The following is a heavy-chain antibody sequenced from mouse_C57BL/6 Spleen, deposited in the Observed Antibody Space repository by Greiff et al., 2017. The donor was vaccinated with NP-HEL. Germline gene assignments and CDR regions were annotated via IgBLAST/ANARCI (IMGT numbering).Heavy chain of an antibody. Sequence: QVHVKQPGAELVKPGASVKMSCKASGYTFTSYWITWVKQRPGQGLEWIGDIYPGSGSTNYNEKFKSKATLTVDTSSSTAYMQLSSLTSEDSAVYYCARRVYYYAMDYWGQGTSVTVSS. V-gene: IGHV1-55*01. CDR2: IYPGSGST. CDR3: ARRVYYYAMDY. CDR1: GYTFTSYW. J-gene: IGHJ4*01.